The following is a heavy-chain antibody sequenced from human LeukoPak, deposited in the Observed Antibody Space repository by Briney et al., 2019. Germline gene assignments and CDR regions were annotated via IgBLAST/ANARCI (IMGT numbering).Heavy chain of an antibody. CDR2: AYYRSKWYY. J-gene: IGHJ4*02. CDR1: GDSVSSNSAA. V-gene: IGHV6-1*01. Sequence: SQTLSLTCAISGDSVSSNSAAWNWIRQSPSRGLEWLGRAYYRSKWYYDYAVSVKSRITINPDTSKNQLSLQLNSVTPEDTAVYYCARDSTTPSSSWFSYYFYYWGQGTLVTVSS. CDR3: ARDSTTPSSSWFSYYFYY. D-gene: IGHD6-13*01.